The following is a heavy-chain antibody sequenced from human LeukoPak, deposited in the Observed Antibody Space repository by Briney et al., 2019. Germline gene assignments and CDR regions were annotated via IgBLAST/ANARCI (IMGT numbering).Heavy chain of an antibody. Sequence: PGGSLRLSCAASGFSFSTYWMTWVRQAPGKGLEWVANINQDGNEIYYVGSVKGRFTTSRDNANNLLFLQMNSLRAEDTAVYSCARVLYSSAWTNDYWGQGTLVTVSS. V-gene: IGHV3-7*01. D-gene: IGHD6-19*01. CDR2: INQDGNEI. CDR1: GFSFSTYW. CDR3: ARVLYSSAWTNDY. J-gene: IGHJ4*02.